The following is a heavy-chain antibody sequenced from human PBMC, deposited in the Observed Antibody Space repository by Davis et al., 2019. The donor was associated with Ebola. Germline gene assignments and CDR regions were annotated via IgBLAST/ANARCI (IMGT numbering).Heavy chain of an antibody. V-gene: IGHV3-48*02. D-gene: IGHD3-3*01. Sequence: GESLKISCAASGFTFSSYAMTWVRQAPGKGLEWVSYISTTSGTIYYPDSVKGRFTISRDNAKNSLYLQMNSLRDEDTAVYFCARVRSGYYPSAMDVWGQGTTVTVSS. CDR3: ARVRSGYYPSAMDV. J-gene: IGHJ6*02. CDR2: ISTTSGTI. CDR1: GFTFSSYA.